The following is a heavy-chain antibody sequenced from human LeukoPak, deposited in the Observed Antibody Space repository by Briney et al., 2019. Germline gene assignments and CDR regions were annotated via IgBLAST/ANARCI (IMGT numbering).Heavy chain of an antibody. J-gene: IGHJ4*02. Sequence: ASVKVSCTASGYTFSSYYMHWVRQAPGQGLEWMGIINPSGGSTSYAQKFQGRVTMTRDTSTSTVYMELSSLRSEDTAVYYCATRGWYNGNDDYWGQGTLVTVSS. CDR3: ATRGWYNGNDDY. D-gene: IGHD6-19*01. CDR2: INPSGGST. V-gene: IGHV1-46*01. CDR1: GYTFSSYY.